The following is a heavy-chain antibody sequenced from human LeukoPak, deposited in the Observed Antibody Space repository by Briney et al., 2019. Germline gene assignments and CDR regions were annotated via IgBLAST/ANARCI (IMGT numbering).Heavy chain of an antibody. CDR3: ARALYYDSSGYYENFDY. J-gene: IGHJ4*02. CDR2: INPNTGDT. CDR1: GYTFTGYY. V-gene: IGHV1-2*02. Sequence: ASVKVSCKASGYTFTGYYMHWVRQAPGQGLEWMGWINPNTGDTNYAQKFQGRVTMTRDTSISTAYMELSRLRSDDTSVYYCARALYYDSSGYYENFDYWGQGTLVTVSS. D-gene: IGHD3-22*01.